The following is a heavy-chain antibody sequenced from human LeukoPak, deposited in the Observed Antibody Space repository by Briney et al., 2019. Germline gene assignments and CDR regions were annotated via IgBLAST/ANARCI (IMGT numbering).Heavy chain of an antibody. CDR2: ISWDGGST. D-gene: IGHD3-10*01. J-gene: IGHJ4*02. CDR3: ARVAKYYYGSETYYFFEH. V-gene: IGHV3-43D*03. Sequence: GGSLRLSCAASGFTFDDYAMHWVRQAPGKGLEWVSLISWDGGSTYYADSVKGRFTISRDNSKNSLYLQMNSLRVEDTAVYYCARVAKYYYGSETYYFFEHWGQGTPVTASS. CDR1: GFTFDDYA.